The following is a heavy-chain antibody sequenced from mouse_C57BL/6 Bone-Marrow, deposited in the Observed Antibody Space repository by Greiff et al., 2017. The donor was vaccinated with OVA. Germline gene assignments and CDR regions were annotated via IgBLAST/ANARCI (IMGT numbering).Heavy chain of an antibody. J-gene: IGHJ4*01. CDR2: ISNLAYSI. CDR3: ARHKYYGSSSYAMDY. CDR1: GFTFSDYG. D-gene: IGHD1-1*01. Sequence: EVMLVESGGGLVQPGGSLKLSCAASGFTFSDYGMAWVRQAPRKGPEWVAFISNLAYSIYYADTVTGRFTISRENDKNTLYLEMSSLRSEDTAMYYCARHKYYGSSSYAMDYWGQGTSVTVSS. V-gene: IGHV5-15*01.